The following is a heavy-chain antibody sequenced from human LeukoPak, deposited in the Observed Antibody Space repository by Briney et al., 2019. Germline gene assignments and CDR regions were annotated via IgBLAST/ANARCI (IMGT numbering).Heavy chain of an antibody. CDR3: TRRPIAATAYYFDY. V-gene: IGHV3-30*04. Sequence: GGSLRLSCAASGFTFSSYAMHWVRQAPGKGLEWVAVISYDGSNKYYADSVKGRFTISRDNAKNSLYLQMNSLRAEDTAVYYCTRRPIAATAYYFDYWGQGTLVTVSS. D-gene: IGHD6-6*01. J-gene: IGHJ4*02. CDR2: ISYDGSNK. CDR1: GFTFSSYA.